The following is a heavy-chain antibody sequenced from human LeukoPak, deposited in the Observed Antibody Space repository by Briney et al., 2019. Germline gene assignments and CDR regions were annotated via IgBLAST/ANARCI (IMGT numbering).Heavy chain of an antibody. CDR1: GFTFSTPA. CDR2: ISGSGAT. Sequence: GGSLRLSCAASGFTFSTPAMTWVRQAPGKGLEWVSGISGSGATDYADSVKGRFTISGDNSKNTLYLQINSLRAEDTAVYYCAKDLNWGGRWGQGTLVTVSS. D-gene: IGHD7-27*01. CDR3: AKDLNWGGR. V-gene: IGHV3-23*01. J-gene: IGHJ4*02.